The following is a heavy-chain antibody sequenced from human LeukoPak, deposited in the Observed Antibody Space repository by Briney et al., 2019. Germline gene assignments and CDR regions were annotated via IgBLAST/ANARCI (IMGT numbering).Heavy chain of an antibody. Sequence: SGGSLRLSCAASGFTFSSYAMSWVRQAPGKGLEWVSAISGSGGSTYYADSVKGRFTISRDNSKNTLYLQMNSLRAEDTAVYYCARESQRYDFWSGYPECMDVWGKGTTVTVSS. CDR3: ARESQRYDFWSGYPECMDV. CDR1: GFTFSSYA. J-gene: IGHJ6*03. D-gene: IGHD3-3*01. CDR2: ISGSGGST. V-gene: IGHV3-23*01.